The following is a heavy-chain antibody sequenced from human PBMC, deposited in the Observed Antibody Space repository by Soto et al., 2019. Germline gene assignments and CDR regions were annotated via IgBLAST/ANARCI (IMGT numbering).Heavy chain of an antibody. J-gene: IGHJ3*01. CDR1: GFPLRVNA. CDR3: AREGKEAAFDF. Sequence: EVQLLESGGGLVQPGGSLSLSCPPSGFPLRVNAMGGVRQAPGKGLEGVSAINNGGDTYYADSVKGRFISSRDNSKDTMSLQMTSLRAEDTAVYYCAREGKEAAFDFWGQGTMVTVSS. V-gene: IGHV3-23*01. D-gene: IGHD1-26*01. CDR2: INNGGDT.